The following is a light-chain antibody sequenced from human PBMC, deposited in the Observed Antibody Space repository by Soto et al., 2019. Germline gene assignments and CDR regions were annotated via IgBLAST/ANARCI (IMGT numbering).Light chain of an antibody. V-gene: IGKV3-20*01. CDR2: GAS. CDR3: QQYGSSPPEYT. J-gene: IGKJ2*01. CDR1: QNVGSNY. Sequence: EIVLTQSPGTLSLSPGERATLSCRASQNVGSNYLAWYQQKPGQAPGLLIYGASNRATGIPDRFSGSGSGTDFTLTISRLEHEDFAVYYCQQYGSSPPEYTFGQGTKGEIK.